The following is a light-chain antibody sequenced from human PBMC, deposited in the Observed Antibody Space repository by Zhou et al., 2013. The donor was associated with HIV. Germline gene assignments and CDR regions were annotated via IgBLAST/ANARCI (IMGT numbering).Light chain of an antibody. V-gene: IGKV1-39*01. Sequence: DIQMTQSPSTLSASVGDRVTITCRASQSISSWLAWYQQKPGKAPELLIYAASNLQSGVPSRFSGSGSGTDFTLTIGSLQPEDFATYYCQHNYNSPFTFGPGAKVDVK. CDR2: AAS. CDR3: QHNYNSPFT. CDR1: QSISSW. J-gene: IGKJ3*01.